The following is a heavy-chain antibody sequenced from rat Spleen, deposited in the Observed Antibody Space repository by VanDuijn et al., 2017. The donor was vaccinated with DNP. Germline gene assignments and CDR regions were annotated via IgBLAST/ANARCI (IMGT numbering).Heavy chain of an antibody. CDR3: TTHGSIATISTGAMDV. J-gene: IGHJ4*01. CDR2: IVYDGSST. V-gene: IGHV5S10*01. CDR1: GFIFSNYD. D-gene: IGHD1-2*01. Sequence: EVRLVESGGGLVQPGRSLKLSCAASGFIFSNYDMAWVRQAPKEGLEWVATIVYDGSSTFYGDSVTGRFTISRDNAKSTLYLQMDSLRSEDTATYYCTTHGSIATISTGAMDVWGQGTSVTVSS.